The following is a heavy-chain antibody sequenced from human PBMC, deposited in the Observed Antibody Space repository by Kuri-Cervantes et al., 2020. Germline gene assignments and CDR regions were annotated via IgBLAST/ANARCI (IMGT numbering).Heavy chain of an antibody. V-gene: IGHV4-59*01. J-gene: IGHJ5*02. CDR3: ARNYYYDSSGYYYEVWWFDP. CDR2: IYYSGST. Sequence: SETLSLTCTVSGGSISSYYWSWIRQPPGKGLEWIGYIYYSGSTNYSPSLKSRVTISVDTSKNQFSLKLSSVTAADTAVYYCARNYYYDSSGYYYEVWWFDPWGQGTLVTVSS. D-gene: IGHD3-22*01. CDR1: GGSISSYY.